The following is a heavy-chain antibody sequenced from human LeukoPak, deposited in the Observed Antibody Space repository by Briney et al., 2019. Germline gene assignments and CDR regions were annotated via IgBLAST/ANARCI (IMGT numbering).Heavy chain of an antibody. Sequence: ASVKVSCKASGYTFTDYFIHWVRQAPGQGLEWMGWINPNSDGTNYAAKFQGRVTMTRDTSISTAYMALSRLRSDDTAVYYCARWNYRMRWFDSWGQGTLATVSS. V-gene: IGHV1-2*02. CDR1: GYTFTDYF. J-gene: IGHJ5*01. CDR3: ARWNYRMRWFDS. CDR2: INPNSDGT. D-gene: IGHD1-7*01.